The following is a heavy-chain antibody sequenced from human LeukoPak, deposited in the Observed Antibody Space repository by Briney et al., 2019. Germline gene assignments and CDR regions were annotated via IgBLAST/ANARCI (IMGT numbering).Heavy chain of an antibody. CDR2: MSSSGSTWGT. CDR1: GGSIGSYY. V-gene: IGHV4-4*07. CDR3: ARVRSGGYSGYAYYYYYYYMDV. J-gene: IGHJ6*03. D-gene: IGHD5-12*01. Sequence: MTSETLSLTCIVSGGSIGSYYWSWLRQPAGKGLEWIGRMSSSGSTWGTNYNPSLKSRVTMSLDTSKNQFSLKLSSVTAADTAVYYCARVRSGGYSGYAYYYYYYYMDVWGKGTTVTVSS.